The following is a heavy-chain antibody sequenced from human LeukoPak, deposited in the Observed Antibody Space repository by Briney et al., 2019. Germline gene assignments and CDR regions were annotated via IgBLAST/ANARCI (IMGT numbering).Heavy chain of an antibody. V-gene: IGHV3-48*02. Sequence: GGSLRLSCAASGFTFSSYDMNWVRQAPGKGLEWVSHITASGTAMFYADSVKGRFTISRDNAKNSLYLQMNSLRDEDTAVYYCASSGSYRFDYWGQGTLVTVSS. J-gene: IGHJ4*02. CDR3: ASSGSYRFDY. CDR1: GFTFSSYD. CDR2: ITASGTAM. D-gene: IGHD1-26*01.